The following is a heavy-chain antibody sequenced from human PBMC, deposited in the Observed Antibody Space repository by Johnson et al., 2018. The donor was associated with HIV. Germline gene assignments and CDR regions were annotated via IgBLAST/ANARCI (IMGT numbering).Heavy chain of an antibody. CDR1: GFTFSSYW. Sequence: VQLVESGGGLVQPGGSLRLSCAASGFTFSSYWMSWVRQATGKGLEWVSAIGTAGDTYYPGSVKGRFTISRDNSRDTLSLQMNSLRVEDTALYYCARGPGGFGAFDIWGQGTMVTVSS. CDR2: IGTAGDT. CDR3: ARGPGGFGAFDI. V-gene: IGHV3-13*01. J-gene: IGHJ3*02. D-gene: IGHD2-8*02.